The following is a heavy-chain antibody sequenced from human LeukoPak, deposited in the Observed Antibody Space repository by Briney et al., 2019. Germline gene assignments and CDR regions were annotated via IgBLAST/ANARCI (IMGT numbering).Heavy chain of an antibody. CDR2: ISGSGGNT. CDR1: GFIFSNYA. Sequence: PGGSLRLSCAASGFIFSNYAMSWVRQAPGKGLEWVSSISGSGGNTYYADSVKGRFTISRDNPKNTLYLQMNSLRAEDTAVYYCAKSGSGYDLAYWGQGTLVTVSS. D-gene: IGHD5-12*01. CDR3: AKSGSGYDLAY. V-gene: IGHV3-23*01. J-gene: IGHJ4*02.